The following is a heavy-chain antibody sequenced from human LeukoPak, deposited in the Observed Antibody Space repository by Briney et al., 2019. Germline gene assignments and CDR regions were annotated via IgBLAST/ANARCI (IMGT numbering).Heavy chain of an antibody. J-gene: IGHJ4*02. CDR3: ARGSRRIAVAIAYYFDY. CDR2: ISAYNGNT. V-gene: IGHV1-18*01. Sequence: GASVKVSCKASGYTFTSYGISWVRQAPGQGLEWMGWISAYNGNTNYAQKLQGRVTMTTDTSTSTAYMELSSLRSEDTAVYYCARGSRRIAVAIAYYFDYWGQGTLVTVSS. D-gene: IGHD6-19*01. CDR1: GYTFTSYG.